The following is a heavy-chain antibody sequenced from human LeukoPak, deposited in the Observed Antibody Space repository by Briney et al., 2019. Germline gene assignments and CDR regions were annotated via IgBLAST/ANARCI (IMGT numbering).Heavy chain of an antibody. J-gene: IGHJ4*02. Sequence: GGSLRLSCAASGFTFSSYAMSWVRQAPGQGLEWVSAISGSGGSTYYADSVKGRFTISRDNSKNTLYLQMNSLRAEDTAVYYCAKDHCSGGSCYSDYWGQGTLVTVSS. CDR1: GFTFSSYA. CDR3: AKDHCSGGSCYSDY. V-gene: IGHV3-23*01. D-gene: IGHD2-15*01. CDR2: ISGSGGST.